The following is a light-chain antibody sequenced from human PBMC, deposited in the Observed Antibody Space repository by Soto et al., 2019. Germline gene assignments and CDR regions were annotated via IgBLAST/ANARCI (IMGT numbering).Light chain of an antibody. V-gene: IGKV3-11*01. CDR1: QNINRY. J-gene: IGKJ1*01. CDR2: DAS. CDR3: QQRDRWPRT. Sequence: EIVLTQSPATLSLSPLDRSPLXLMASQNINRYLAWYHQKPGQPPRLLIYDASTRATGIPARFSGSGSGTDFTLTITSLEPEDFAFYYCQQRDRWPRTFGQGTKVDIK.